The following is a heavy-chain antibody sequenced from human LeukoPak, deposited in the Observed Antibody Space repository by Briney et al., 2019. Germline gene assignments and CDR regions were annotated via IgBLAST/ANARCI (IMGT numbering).Heavy chain of an antibody. Sequence: KPSETLSLTCTVSGGSISSSSYYWGWIRQPPGKGLEWIGSIYYSGSTYYNPSLKSRVTISVDKSKNQFSLKLSSVTAADTAVYYCARDRQHGFTYGMDVWGQGTTVTVSS. CDR1: GGSISSSSYY. D-gene: IGHD3-10*01. CDR3: ARDRQHGFTYGMDV. V-gene: IGHV4-39*07. CDR2: IYYSGST. J-gene: IGHJ6*02.